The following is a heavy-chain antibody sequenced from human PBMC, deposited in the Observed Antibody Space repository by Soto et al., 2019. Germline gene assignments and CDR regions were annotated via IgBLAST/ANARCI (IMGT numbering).Heavy chain of an antibody. CDR1: GGSISSGGYY. CDR2: VYYSGST. CDR3: ARWKVERELVSFDY. V-gene: IGHV4-31*03. Sequence: QVQLQESGPGLVKPSQTLSLTCTVSGGSISSGGYYWSWIRQHPGKGLEWIGYVYYSGSTYYNPFLKSRVTISVDTSKNPFSLKLSSVTAADTAVYYCARWKVERELVSFDYWGQGTLVTVSS. J-gene: IGHJ4*02. D-gene: IGHD6-6*01.